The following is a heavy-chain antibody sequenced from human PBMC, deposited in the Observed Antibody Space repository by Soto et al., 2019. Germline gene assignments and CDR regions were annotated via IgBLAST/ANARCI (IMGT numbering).Heavy chain of an antibody. V-gene: IGHV4-34*01. Sequence: SETLSLTCAVYGGSFSGYYWSWIRQPPGKGLEWIGEINHSGSTNYNPSLKSRVTISVDTPKNQFFLKLSSVTAADTAVYYCAVTVGIAAAGTVYNWFDPWGQGTLVTVSS. J-gene: IGHJ5*02. CDR2: INHSGST. D-gene: IGHD6-13*01. CDR1: GGSFSGYY. CDR3: AVTVGIAAAGTVYNWFDP.